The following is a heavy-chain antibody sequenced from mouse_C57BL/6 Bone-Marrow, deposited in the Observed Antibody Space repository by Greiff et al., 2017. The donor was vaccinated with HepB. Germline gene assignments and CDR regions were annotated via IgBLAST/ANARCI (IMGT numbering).Heavy chain of an antibody. Sequence: EVMLVESGGDLVKPGGSLKLSCAASGFTFSSYGMSWVRQTPDKRLGWVATISSGGSYTYYPDSVKGRFTISRDNAKNTLYLQMSSLKSEDTAMYYCARHATYWYFDVWGTGTTVTVSS. V-gene: IGHV5-6*01. D-gene: IGHD1-1*01. CDR2: ISSGGSYT. J-gene: IGHJ1*03. CDR3: ARHATYWYFDV. CDR1: GFTFSSYG.